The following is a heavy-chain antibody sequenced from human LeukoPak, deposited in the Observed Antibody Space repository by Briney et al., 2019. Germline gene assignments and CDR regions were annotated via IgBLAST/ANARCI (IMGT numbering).Heavy chain of an antibody. J-gene: IGHJ4*02. D-gene: IGHD4-17*01. V-gene: IGHV4-31*03. Sequence: PSETLSLTCTVSGGSISSGGYYWSWIRQHPGKGLEWIGYIYYSGSTYYNPSLKSRVTISVHTSKNQSSLKLSSVTAADTAVYYCASLDYGDYGDYWDQGTLVTVSS. CDR1: GGSISSGGYY. CDR2: IYYSGST. CDR3: ASLDYGDYGDY.